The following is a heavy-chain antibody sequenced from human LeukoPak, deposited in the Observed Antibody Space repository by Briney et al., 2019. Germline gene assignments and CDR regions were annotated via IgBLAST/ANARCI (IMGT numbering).Heavy chain of an antibody. J-gene: IGHJ3*02. CDR3: ARGRTYYYDSSGYGAFDI. Sequence: ASVKVSCKASGGTFSSYSISWVRQAPGQGLEWMGRIIPIFGTANYEQKFQGRVTITTDESTSTAYMELSSLRSEDTAVYYCARGRTYYYDSSGYGAFDIWGQGTMVTVSS. CDR2: IIPIFGTA. V-gene: IGHV1-69*05. D-gene: IGHD3-22*01. CDR1: GGTFSSYS.